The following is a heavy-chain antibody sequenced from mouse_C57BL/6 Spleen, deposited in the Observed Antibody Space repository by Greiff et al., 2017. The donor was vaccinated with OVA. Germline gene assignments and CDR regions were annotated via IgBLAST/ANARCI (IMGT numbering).Heavy chain of an antibody. CDR1: GYTFTSYW. CDR3: ARSHYGSSAGYFDV. D-gene: IGHD1-1*01. J-gene: IGHJ1*03. CDR2: IDPSDSET. V-gene: IGHV1-52*01. Sequence: QVQLKQSGAELVRPGSSVKLSCKASGYTFTSYWMHWVKQRPIQGLEWIGNIDPSDSETHYNQKFKDKATLTVDKSSSTAYMQLSSLTSEDSAVYDCARSHYGSSAGYFDVWGTGTTVTVSS.